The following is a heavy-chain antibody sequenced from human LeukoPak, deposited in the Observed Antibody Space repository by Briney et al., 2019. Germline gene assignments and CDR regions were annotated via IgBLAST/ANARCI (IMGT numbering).Heavy chain of an antibody. J-gene: IGHJ4*02. CDR3: ARSNWELLRATLYYFDY. Sequence: KPSETLSLTCTVSGGSISSSSYYWGWIRQPPGKGLEWIGSIYYSGSTYYNPSLKSRVTISGDTSKNQLSLKLSSVTAADTAVYYCARSNWELLRATLYYFDYWGQGTLVAVSS. CDR1: GGSISSSSYY. V-gene: IGHV4-39*01. CDR2: IYYSGST. D-gene: IGHD1-26*01.